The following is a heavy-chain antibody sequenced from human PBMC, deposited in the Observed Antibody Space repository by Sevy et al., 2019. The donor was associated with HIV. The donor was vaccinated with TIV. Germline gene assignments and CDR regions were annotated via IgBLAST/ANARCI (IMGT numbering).Heavy chain of an antibody. D-gene: IGHD1-1*01. CDR2: IQAASGGT. CDR1: GYTFTGYH. CDR3: ARDSATAVGWYFDL. J-gene: IGHJ2*01. Sequence: ASVKVSCKASGYTFTGYHTHWVRQAPGQGLEWMGWIQAASGGTKFAQKFQGRVTMTRDTSISTDYMELSGLRSDDTAVYYCARDSATAVGWYFDLWGRGTLVTVSS. V-gene: IGHV1-2*02.